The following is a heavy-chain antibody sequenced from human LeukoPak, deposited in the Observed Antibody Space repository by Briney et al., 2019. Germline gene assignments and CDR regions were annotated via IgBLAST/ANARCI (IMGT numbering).Heavy chain of an antibody. V-gene: IGHV3-15*01. CDR1: GFTLSNAW. J-gene: IGHJ4*02. D-gene: IGHD4/OR15-4a*01. Sequence: GGPLRLSCAASGFTLSNAWMTWARQAPGGALEWVGRIKSKNDGGTIDYAAPVKGRFTISKDDSRNTLYLQMNRLKTEDTAVYYCTTVANPAYFDYWGQGTLVTVSS. CDR2: IKSKNDGGTI. CDR3: TTVANPAYFDY.